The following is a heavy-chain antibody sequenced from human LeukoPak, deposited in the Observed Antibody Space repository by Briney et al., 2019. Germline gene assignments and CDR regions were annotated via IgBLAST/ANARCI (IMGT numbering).Heavy chain of an antibody. V-gene: IGHV3-23*01. CDR1: GFTFSSYA. J-gene: IGHJ4*02. CDR3: AKDKAAAPTPYYFDY. CDR2: ISGNGAGT. Sequence: QRGGSLRLSCAASGFTFSSYAMSWVRQAPGRGLEWVSSISGNGAGTYYADSVKGRFTISRDNSKNTLYLQMNSLRAEDTALYYCAKDKAAAPTPYYFDYWGQGSLGTVSS. D-gene: IGHD6-13*01.